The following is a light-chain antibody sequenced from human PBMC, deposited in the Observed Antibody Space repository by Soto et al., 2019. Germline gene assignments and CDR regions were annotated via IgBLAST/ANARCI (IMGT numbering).Light chain of an antibody. J-gene: IGLJ3*02. V-gene: IGLV6-57*03. CDR1: SGSIASTS. CDR2: AHS. CDR3: QSYENSLQTL. Sequence: FMLTQPHSVSESPGKTVSISCTRSSGSIASTSVQWYQQRPGSAPTPVIYAHSRRPPGFPDRFSGSIDRSSISASLPISLLKTEAEGHYYCQSYENSLQTLFGGGTQFIVL.